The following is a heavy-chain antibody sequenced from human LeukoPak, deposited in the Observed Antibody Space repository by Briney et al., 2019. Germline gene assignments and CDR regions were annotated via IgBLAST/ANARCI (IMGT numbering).Heavy chain of an antibody. Sequence: VGPLRLSCAASVFTFTNAWMCWVRQAPGKGLECVGRVKDMTDGGPPAYAARGKGRLTIARDDSNNRLYLRMIRQKTAEMGIYDCVSDPPRGCFDYCGQGTLVTVSS. J-gene: IGHJ4*02. CDR2: VKDMTDGGPP. V-gene: IGHV3-15*01. CDR1: VFTFTNAW. CDR3: VSDPPRGCFDY.